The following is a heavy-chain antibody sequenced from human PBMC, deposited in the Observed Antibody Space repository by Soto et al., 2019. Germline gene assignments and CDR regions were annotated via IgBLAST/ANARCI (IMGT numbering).Heavy chain of an antibody. CDR1: GFTFSSYA. J-gene: IGHJ1*01. V-gene: IGHV3-30-3*01. CDR2: ISYDGSNK. Sequence: QVQLVESGGGVVQPGRSLRLSCAASGFTFSSYAMHWVRQAPGKGLEWVAVISYDGSNKYYADSVKGRFTISRDNPKNTLYLQMNSLRAEDTAVYYCARDLRAAAGLGGGGYFQHWGQGTLVTVSS. CDR3: ARDLRAAAGLGGGGYFQH. D-gene: IGHD6-13*01.